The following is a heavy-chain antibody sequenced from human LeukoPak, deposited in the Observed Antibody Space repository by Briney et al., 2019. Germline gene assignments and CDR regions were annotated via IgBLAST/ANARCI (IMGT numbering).Heavy chain of an antibody. CDR2: INPSGGST. CDR1: GYTFTSYY. Sequence: ASVKVSCKASGYTFTSYYMHWVRQAPGQGLEWMGIINPSGGSTSYAKKFQGRVTMTRDTSTSTVYMELSSLRSEDTAVYYCARDSAYCSGGSCANTMIVTLVYWGQGTLVTVSS. CDR3: ARDSAYCSGGSCANTMIVTLVY. J-gene: IGHJ4*02. V-gene: IGHV1-46*01. D-gene: IGHD2-15*01.